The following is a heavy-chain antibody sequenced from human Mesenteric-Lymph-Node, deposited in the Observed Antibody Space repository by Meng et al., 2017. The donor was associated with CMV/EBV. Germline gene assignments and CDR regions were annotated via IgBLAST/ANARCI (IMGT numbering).Heavy chain of an antibody. CDR1: GFDITTYT. CDR2: ISGSSAHI. CDR3: AREKVASIRQSSRWTPFKPRESKQGLDF. J-gene: IGHJ4*02. V-gene: IGHV3-21*01. D-gene: IGHD6-13*01. Sequence: GGSLRLSCVASGFDITTYTMNWVRQAPGKGLEWVSSISGSSAHIYYKDSVKGRLTISRDNAKNSLSLQMSSLRAEDTAVYYCAREKVASIRQSSRWTPFKPRESKQGLDFWGQGTRVTVSS.